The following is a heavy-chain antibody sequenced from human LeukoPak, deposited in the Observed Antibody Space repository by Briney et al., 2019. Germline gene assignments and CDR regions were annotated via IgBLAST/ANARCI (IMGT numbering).Heavy chain of an antibody. CDR3: ARDRDSDFEWGPYDP. J-gene: IGHJ5*02. CDR1: GERVSSNTAS. Sequence: SQTLSLTCAISGERVSSNTASWSWFRQSPSRGLEWLGRTYYRSKWSNDYAPSVKGRITINADTSRNQFSLHLNSVTPEDTAVYFCARDRDSDFEWGPYDPWGQGTLVVVSS. CDR2: TYYRSKWSN. D-gene: IGHD4-11*01. V-gene: IGHV6-1*01.